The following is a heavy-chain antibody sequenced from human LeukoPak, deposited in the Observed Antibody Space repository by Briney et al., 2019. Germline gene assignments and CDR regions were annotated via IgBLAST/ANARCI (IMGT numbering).Heavy chain of an antibody. V-gene: IGHV1-69*05. J-gene: IGHJ5*02. Sequence: GASVTVSYKASGGTFSSYAISWVRQAPGQGLEWMGGIIPIFGTANYAQKFQGRVTITTDESTSTAYMELSSLRSEDTAVYYCAREYSSGWYGAWFDPWGQGTLVTVSS. CDR3: AREYSSGWYGAWFDP. CDR1: GGTFSSYA. CDR2: IIPIFGTA. D-gene: IGHD6-19*01.